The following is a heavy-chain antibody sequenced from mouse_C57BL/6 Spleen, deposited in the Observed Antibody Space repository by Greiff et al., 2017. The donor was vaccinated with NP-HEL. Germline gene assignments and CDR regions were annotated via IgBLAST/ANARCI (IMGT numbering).Heavy chain of an antibody. D-gene: IGHD4-1*01. Sequence: EVQLQQSGPELVKPGASVKISCKASGYTFTDYYMNWVKQSHGKSLEWIGDINPNNGGTSYNQKFKGKATLTVDKSSSTAYMELRSLTSEDSAVYYCAIRTGPAWFAYWGQGTLVTVSA. V-gene: IGHV1-26*01. CDR1: GYTFTDYY. J-gene: IGHJ3*01. CDR3: AIRTGPAWFAY. CDR2: INPNNGGT.